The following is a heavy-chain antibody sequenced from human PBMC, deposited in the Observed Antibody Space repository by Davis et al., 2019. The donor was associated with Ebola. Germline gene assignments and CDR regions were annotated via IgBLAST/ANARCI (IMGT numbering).Heavy chain of an antibody. CDR3: AKDIIGGSYWGWYFDY. J-gene: IGHJ4*02. V-gene: IGHV3-43*01. CDR1: GFTFDDYT. Sequence: GESLKISCAASGFTFDDYTMHWVRQAPGKGLEWVSLISWDGGSTYYADSVKGRFTISRDNSKNSLYLQMNSLRTEDTALYYCAKDIIGGSYWGWYFDYWGQGTLVTVSS. CDR2: ISWDGGST. D-gene: IGHD1-26*01.